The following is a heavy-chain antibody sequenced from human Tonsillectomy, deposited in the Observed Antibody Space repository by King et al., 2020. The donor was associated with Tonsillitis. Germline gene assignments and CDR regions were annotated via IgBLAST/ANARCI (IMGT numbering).Heavy chain of an antibody. D-gene: IGHD1-26*01. CDR2: INHGGST. J-gene: IGHJ3*02. CDR1: GGSFSDYY. CDR3: ASHEINIVGTTQMVPGDAFDI. Sequence: VQLQQWGAGLLKPSETLSLTCAVYGGSFSDYYWSWIRQPPGKGLEWIGEINHGGSTNYNPSLKSRVTISVDPSKNQFSLKLSSGTAADTAVDYCASHEINIVGTTQMVPGDAFDIWGQGTMVTVSS. V-gene: IGHV4-34*01.